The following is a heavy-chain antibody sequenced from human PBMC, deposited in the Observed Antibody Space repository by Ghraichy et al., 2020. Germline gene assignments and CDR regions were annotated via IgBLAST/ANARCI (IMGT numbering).Heavy chain of an antibody. CDR3: ARGSTVVRYYYYYDGMDV. V-gene: IGHV3-48*02. CDR2: ITSSSRFK. J-gene: IGHJ6*02. Sequence: GGSLRLSCVGSGFSISSYSMNWVRQAPGKGLEWVSYITSSSRFKSYGDSVKGRFTVSRDNGQNSLYLEMQSLRDEDTAVYYCARGSTVVRYYYYYDGMDVWGQGTTVTVSS. CDR1: GFSISSYS. D-gene: IGHD4-23*01.